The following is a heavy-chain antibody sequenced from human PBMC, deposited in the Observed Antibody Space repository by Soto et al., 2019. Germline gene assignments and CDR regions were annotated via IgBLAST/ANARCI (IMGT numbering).Heavy chain of an antibody. CDR3: ARDYYDIFTGYYKRYYYYGMDV. V-gene: IGHV1-18*01. CDR2: ISAYNGNT. CDR1: GYTFTSYG. Sequence: QVQLVQSGAEVKKPGASVKVSCKASGYTFTSYGISWVRQAPGQGLEWMGWISAYNGNTNYAQKLQGRVTMTTDTSTSTAYMELRSLRSDDTAVYYCARDYYDIFTGYYKRYYYYGMDVWGQGTTVTVSS. J-gene: IGHJ6*02. D-gene: IGHD3-9*01.